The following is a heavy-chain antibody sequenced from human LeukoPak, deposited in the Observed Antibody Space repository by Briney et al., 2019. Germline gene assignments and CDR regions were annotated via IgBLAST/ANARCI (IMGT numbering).Heavy chain of an antibody. CDR3: ARDPGSSAFDL. CDR2: IDRDGGVR. V-gene: IGHV3-7*01. Sequence: PGGSLRLSCAASGFSFSFYWMSWVRQTPENVLEFVGNIDRDGGVRSYMDSLKGRFTISRDNGKKSLYLEINSLRADDTAVYYCARDPGSSAFDLWGRGALVTVSS. CDR1: GFSFSFYW. J-gene: IGHJ4*02. D-gene: IGHD1-14*01.